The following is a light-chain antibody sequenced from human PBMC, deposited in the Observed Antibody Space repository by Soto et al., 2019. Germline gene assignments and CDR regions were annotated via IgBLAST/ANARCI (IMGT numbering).Light chain of an antibody. CDR2: GAS. J-gene: IGKJ1*01. CDR1: QSVSSSY. CDR3: QHYGSSPPSWT. Sequence: ETVLTQSPGTLSLSPGERATLSCRASQSVSSSYLAWYQQKPGQAPRLLIYGASSRATGIPDRFSASGSGTDFTLTISRLEPEDFAVDYCQHYGSSPPSWTFGQGTNVQIK. V-gene: IGKV3-20*01.